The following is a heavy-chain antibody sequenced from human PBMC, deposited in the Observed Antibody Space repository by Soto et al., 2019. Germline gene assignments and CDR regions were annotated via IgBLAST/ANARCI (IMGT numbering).Heavy chain of an antibody. D-gene: IGHD3-22*01. J-gene: IGHJ4*02. Sequence: GASVKVSCKASGFTFTSSAVQWVRQARGQRLEWIGWIVVGSGNTNYAQKFQERVTITRDMSTSTAYMELSSLRSEDTAVYYCAAVSGYDSSGTLNDYWGQGTLVTVSS. V-gene: IGHV1-58*01. CDR1: GFTFTSSA. CDR3: AAVSGYDSSGTLNDY. CDR2: IVVGSGNT.